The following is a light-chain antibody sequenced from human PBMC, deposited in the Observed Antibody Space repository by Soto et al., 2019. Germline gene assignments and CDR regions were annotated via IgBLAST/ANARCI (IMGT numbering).Light chain of an antibody. CDR1: SSDIGGYNY. V-gene: IGLV2-14*01. CDR2: EVS. J-gene: IGLJ1*01. CDR3: SSYSSSTTLV. Sequence: QSVLTQPASVSGSPGQSITISCTGTSSDIGGYNYVSWHQQHPGKAPKLMIYEVSHRPSGVSNRFSGSKSGNTASLTISGLQADDEADYYRSSYSSSTTLVFGTGTKVTVL.